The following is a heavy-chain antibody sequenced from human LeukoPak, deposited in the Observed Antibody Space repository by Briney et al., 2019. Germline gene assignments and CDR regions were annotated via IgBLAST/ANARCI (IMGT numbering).Heavy chain of an antibody. Sequence: PGGSLRLSCAASGFTFSSYAMHWVRQAPGKGLEWVAVISYDGSNKSYADSVKGRFTISRDNSKNTLYLQMNSLRAEDTAVYYGATVFNSYSISWYPPMPTDYWGQGTLVTVSS. CDR2: ISYDGSNK. D-gene: IGHD6-13*01. J-gene: IGHJ4*02. CDR3: ATVFNSYSISWYPPMPTDY. CDR1: GFTFSSYA. V-gene: IGHV3-30-3*01.